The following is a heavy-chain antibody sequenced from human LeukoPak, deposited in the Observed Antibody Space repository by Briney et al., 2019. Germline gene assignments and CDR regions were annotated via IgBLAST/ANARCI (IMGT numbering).Heavy chain of an antibody. J-gene: IGHJ5*02. CDR3: ARQNEGYYYDSSGLNWFDP. V-gene: IGHV4-59*08. CDR1: GGSISSYY. D-gene: IGHD3-22*01. CDR2: IYYSGTT. Sequence: PSETLSLTCTVSGGSISSYYWSWIRQPPGKGLECIGYIYYSGTTNYNPSLKSRVTISVDTSKNQFSLKLSSVTAADTAVYYCARQNEGYYYDSSGLNWFDPWGQGTLVTVSS.